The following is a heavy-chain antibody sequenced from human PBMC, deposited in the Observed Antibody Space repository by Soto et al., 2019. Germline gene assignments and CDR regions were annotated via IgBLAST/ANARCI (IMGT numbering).Heavy chain of an antibody. J-gene: IGHJ4*02. CDR1: GGSISSCY. D-gene: IGHD6-6*01. V-gene: IGHV4-4*07. CDR3: ARGRTEPVPVSGEFDY. CDR2: IYTSGST. Sequence: KPSETLSLTCTVSGGSISSCYWSWIRQPAGKGLEWIGRIYTSGSTNYNPSLKSRVTMSVDTSKNQFSLKLSSVTAADTAVYYCARGRTEPVPVSGEFDYWGQGTLVTVSS.